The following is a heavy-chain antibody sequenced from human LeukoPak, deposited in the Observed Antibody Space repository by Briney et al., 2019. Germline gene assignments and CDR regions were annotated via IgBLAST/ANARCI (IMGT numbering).Heavy chain of an antibody. CDR3: ASSAGYSSSWYLYY. D-gene: IGHD6-13*01. CDR1: GGSIRSYY. V-gene: IGHV4-59*01. J-gene: IGHJ4*02. CDR2: IYHSGST. Sequence: SETLSLTCTVSGGSIRSYYWSWIRQPPGKGLEWIGHIYHSGSTNYNPSLKSRVTISVDTSKNRFSLHLSSVTAADTAVYYCASSAGYSSSWYLYYWGQGTLVPVSS.